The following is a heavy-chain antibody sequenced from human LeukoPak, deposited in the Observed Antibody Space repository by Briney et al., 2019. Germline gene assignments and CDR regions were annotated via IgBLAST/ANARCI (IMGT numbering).Heavy chain of an antibody. CDR2: IYYGGDT. V-gene: IGHV4-39*07. CDR3: ARSAGWWSLDY. D-gene: IGHD2-8*02. Sequence: SETLSLTCTVSDGSISSSGYFWGWVRQPPGKGLEWIGTIYYGGDTYYNPSLKNRVTISKDNSKNEFSLKLNSVTAADTAVYYCARSAGWWSLDYWGQGALVTVSA. CDR1: DGSISSSGYF. J-gene: IGHJ4*02.